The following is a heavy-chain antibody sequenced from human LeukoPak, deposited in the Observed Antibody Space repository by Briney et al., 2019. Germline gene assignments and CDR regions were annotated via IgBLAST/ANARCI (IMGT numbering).Heavy chain of an antibody. CDR2: LSGSGYNT. CDR3: AKDPYGTRYFDD. Sequence: SGRSLRLSCAASGITFSSYSMNGVRQAPGKGLEWVSSLSGSGYNTYYADSVKGRFTISRDNSKNTVHLQMNSLRAEDTAVYYCAKDPYGTRYFDDWGQGTLVTVSS. CDR1: GITFSSYS. D-gene: IGHD2-2*01. V-gene: IGHV3-23*01. J-gene: IGHJ4*02.